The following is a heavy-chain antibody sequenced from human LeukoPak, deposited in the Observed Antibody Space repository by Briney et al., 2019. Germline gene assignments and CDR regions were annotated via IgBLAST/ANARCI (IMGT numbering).Heavy chain of an antibody. J-gene: IGHJ4*02. CDR3: ARGSTADSSGYYHVPFDY. V-gene: IGHV4-34*01. D-gene: IGHD3-22*01. Sequence: SETLSLTCAVYGGSFSGYYWSWIRQPPGKGLEWIGEINHSGSTNYNPSLKSRATISVDTSKNQFSLKLSSVTAADTAVYYCARGSTADSSGYYHVPFDYWGQGTLVTVSS. CDR1: GGSFSGYY. CDR2: INHSGST.